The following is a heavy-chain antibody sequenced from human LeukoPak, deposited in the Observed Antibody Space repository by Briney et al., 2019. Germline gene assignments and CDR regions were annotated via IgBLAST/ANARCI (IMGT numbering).Heavy chain of an antibody. Sequence: QSGGSLRLSCAASGFTFSSYWMHWVRQVPGKGLVWVSRINSDGSSTSYADSVKGRFTISRDNAKNTLYLQMNSLRAEDTAVYYCAGFCGGDCYPNWFDPWGQGTLVTVSS. J-gene: IGHJ5*02. D-gene: IGHD2-21*02. CDR2: INSDGSST. CDR1: GFTFSSYW. CDR3: AGFCGGDCYPNWFDP. V-gene: IGHV3-74*01.